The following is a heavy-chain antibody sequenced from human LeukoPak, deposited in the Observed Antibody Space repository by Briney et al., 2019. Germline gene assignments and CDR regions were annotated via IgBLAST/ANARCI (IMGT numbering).Heavy chain of an antibody. D-gene: IGHD3-22*01. V-gene: IGHV4-39*01. J-gene: IGHJ3*02. CDR1: GGSISSYY. CDR3: ARQTSGYRDAFDI. Sequence: KPSETLSLTCTVSGGSISSYYWGWIRQPPGKGLEWIGSIYYSGSTYYNPSLKSRVTISVDTSKNQFSLKLSSVTAADTAVYYCARQTSGYRDAFDIWGQGTMVTVSS. CDR2: IYYSGST.